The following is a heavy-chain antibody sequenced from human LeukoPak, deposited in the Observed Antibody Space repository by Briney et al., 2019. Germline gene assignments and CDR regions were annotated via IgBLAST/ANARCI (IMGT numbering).Heavy chain of an antibody. V-gene: IGHV5-51*01. D-gene: IGHD1-20*01. J-gene: IGHJ5*02. CDR3: ARLPGPYNWNLGPSNWLDP. Sequence: GESLKISCKGSGYSFTSYWIGWVRQMPGKGLEWMGIIYPGDSDARYSPSFQGQVTISADKSISTAYLQWSSLKASDTAMYYCARLPGPYNWNLGPSNWLDPWGQGTLVTVSS. CDR1: GYSFTSYW. CDR2: IYPGDSDA.